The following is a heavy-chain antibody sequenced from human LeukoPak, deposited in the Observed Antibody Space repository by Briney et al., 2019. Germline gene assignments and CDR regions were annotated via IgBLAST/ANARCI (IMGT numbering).Heavy chain of an antibody. Sequence: GGSLRLSCTASGFTFSNAWMSWVRQAPGKGLEWVGRIKSKTDGGTTDYAAPVKGRFTISRDDSKNTLHLQLNSLKTEDTAVYYCTTDNGFGEYWGQGSLVTVSS. V-gene: IGHV3-15*01. CDR3: TTDNGFGEY. J-gene: IGHJ4*02. CDR1: GFTFSNAW. D-gene: IGHD3-10*01. CDR2: IKSKTDGGTT.